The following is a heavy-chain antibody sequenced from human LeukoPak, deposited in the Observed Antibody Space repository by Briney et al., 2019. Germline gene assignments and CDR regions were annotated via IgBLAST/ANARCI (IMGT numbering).Heavy chain of an antibody. D-gene: IGHD2-15*01. Sequence: PGGSLRLSCAASGFTFSSYSMNWVRQAPGKGLEWVSSISSSSYIYYADSVKGRFTISRDNAKNSLYLQMNSLRAEDTAVYYCARDNWVVVAATRSYYFDYWGQGTLVTVSS. CDR3: ARDNWVVVAATRSYYFDY. J-gene: IGHJ4*02. V-gene: IGHV3-21*01. CDR1: GFTFSSYS. CDR2: ISSSSYI.